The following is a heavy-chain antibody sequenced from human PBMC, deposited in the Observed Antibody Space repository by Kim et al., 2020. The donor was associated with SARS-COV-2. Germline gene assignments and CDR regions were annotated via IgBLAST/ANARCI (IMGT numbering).Heavy chain of an antibody. D-gene: IGHD3-3*01. J-gene: IGHJ6*02. CDR3: ARDPSDYYDFWGGYLGYYGMDV. CDR2: INTNTGNP. CDR1: GYTFTSYA. V-gene: IGHV7-4-1*02. Sequence: ASVKVSCKASGYTFTSYAMNWVRQAPGQGLEWMGWINTNTGNPTYAQGFTGRFVFSLDTSVSTAYLQISSLKAEDTAVYYCARDPSDYYDFWGGYLGYYGMDVWGQGTTVTVSS.